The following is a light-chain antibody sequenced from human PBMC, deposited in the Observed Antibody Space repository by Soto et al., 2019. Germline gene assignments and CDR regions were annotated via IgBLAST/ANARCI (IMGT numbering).Light chain of an antibody. CDR1: QSISDN. CDR2: HTS. Sequence: EIVMTQSPATLSVSPGDSATLSCRASQSISDNVAWYQQSPGLAPRLLIYHTSTRATGVPARFSGSGSGTEFSLTISSLQSDDSAVYYCQRYYNWPLTFGGGTKVEIK. V-gene: IGKV3-15*01. CDR3: QRYYNWPLT. J-gene: IGKJ4*01.